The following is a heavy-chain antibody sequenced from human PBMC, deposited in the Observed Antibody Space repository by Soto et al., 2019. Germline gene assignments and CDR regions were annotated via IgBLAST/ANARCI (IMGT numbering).Heavy chain of an antibody. CDR1: GFTFSNAW. Sequence: PGGSLRLSCAASGFTFSNAWMNWVRQAPGKGLELVGRIKSKTDGGTTDYAAPVKGRFTISRDDSKNTLYLQMNSLKTEDTAVYYCTTDTIVGAIVLYLVWGQGTTVTVSS. CDR3: TTDTIVGAIVLYLV. J-gene: IGHJ6*02. V-gene: IGHV3-15*07. CDR2: IKSKTDGGTT. D-gene: IGHD1-26*01.